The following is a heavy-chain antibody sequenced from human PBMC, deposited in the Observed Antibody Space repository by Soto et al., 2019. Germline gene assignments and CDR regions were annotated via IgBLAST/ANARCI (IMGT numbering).Heavy chain of an antibody. CDR3: ARDLREGTQAWYYYYMDV. CDR1: GGTFSSYT. D-gene: IGHD1-1*01. CDR2: IIPILGIA. V-gene: IGHV1-69*08. J-gene: IGHJ6*03. Sequence: QVQLVQSGAEVKKPGSSVKVSCKASGGTFSSYTISWVRQAPGQGLEWMGRIIPILGIANYAQKFQGRVTITADKSTSTAYMELSSLRSEDTAVYYCARDLREGTQAWYYYYMDVWGKGTTVTVSS.